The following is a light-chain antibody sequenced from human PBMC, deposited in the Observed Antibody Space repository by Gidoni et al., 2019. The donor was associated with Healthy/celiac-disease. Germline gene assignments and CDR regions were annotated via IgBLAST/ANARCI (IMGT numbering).Light chain of an antibody. J-gene: IGKJ2*01. Sequence: DIQMTQSPSSLSASVGDRVTITCQASQDISNYLNCYQQKPGKAPKLLIYDASNLETGVPSRFSGSGSGTDFTFTISSLQPEDIATYYCQQYDNLLMYTFGQGTKLEIK. CDR3: QQYDNLLMYT. CDR2: DAS. CDR1: QDISNY. V-gene: IGKV1-33*01.